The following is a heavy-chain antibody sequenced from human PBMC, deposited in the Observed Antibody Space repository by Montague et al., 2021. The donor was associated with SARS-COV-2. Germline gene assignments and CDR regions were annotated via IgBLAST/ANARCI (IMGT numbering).Heavy chain of an antibody. CDR1: GGTNSPYY. CDR3: ARGSYGPDAFDI. Sequence: SETLSLTCTVSGGTNSPYYWTRIRPPPGTALGWTAYSCYSRSTNYNLSLKSRVTISLATSKNQYSLKLNSVTAADTAVYYCARGSYGPDAFDIWGQGTMVTVFS. J-gene: IGHJ3*02. CDR2: SCYSRST. D-gene: IGHD5-18*01. V-gene: IGHV4-59*01.